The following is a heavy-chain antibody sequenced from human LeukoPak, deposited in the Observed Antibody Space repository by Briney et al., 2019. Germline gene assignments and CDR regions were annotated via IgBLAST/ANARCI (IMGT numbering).Heavy chain of an antibody. D-gene: IGHD5-24*01. V-gene: IGHV5-51*01. J-gene: IGHJ4*02. CDR1: GYSFSTDW. CDR2: IYIGDSET. Sequence: GESLKISCKGSGYSFSTDWIGWVRQMPGKGLEWMGIIYIGDSETRYSPSFQGQVTISADKSISTAYLQWSGLKASDTAMYHCARLEMATITSFDYWGQGTLVTVSS. CDR3: ARLEMATITSFDY.